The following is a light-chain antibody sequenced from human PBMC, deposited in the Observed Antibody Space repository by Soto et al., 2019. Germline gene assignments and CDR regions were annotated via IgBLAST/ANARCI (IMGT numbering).Light chain of an antibody. J-gene: IGLJ3*02. CDR2: DTT. CDR1: SSNIGAGYD. V-gene: IGLV1-40*01. Sequence: QSVLTQPPSVSGAPGQRVTISCTGSSSNIGAGYDVHWYQQLPGTAPKVLIYDTTNRPSGVPDRVSGSKSGTSASLAISGLRSEDEADYYCQSYDSSLSGSVFGGGTKLTVL. CDR3: QSYDSSLSGSV.